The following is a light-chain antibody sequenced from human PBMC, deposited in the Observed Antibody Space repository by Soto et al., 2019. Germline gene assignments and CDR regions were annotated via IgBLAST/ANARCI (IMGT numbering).Light chain of an antibody. J-gene: IGKJ4*01. V-gene: IGKV3D-15*01. CDR3: QQYNYWPLT. CDR1: HSVDRN. CDR2: GAS. Sequence: EVVMTQSPATLSVSPGDRATLSCRASHSVDRNLAWYQQKPGQPPRLLIFGASTGATGIPARFSGSGSGTDFTPTISSLQSEHFAVYSCQQYNYWPLTFGGGTTLEIK.